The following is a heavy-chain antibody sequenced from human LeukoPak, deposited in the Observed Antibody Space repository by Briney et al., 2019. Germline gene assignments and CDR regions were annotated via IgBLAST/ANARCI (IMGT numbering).Heavy chain of an antibody. CDR1: GGTFSLYA. V-gene: IGHV1-69*13. D-gene: IGHD3-22*01. Sequence: GASVKVSFKSSGGTFSLYAISWVRQAPGQGLEWMGGIIPIFGTANYAQKFQGRVTITADESTSTAYMELRMLRSEDTAVYYGERGRLLRGDSSGYLGVYYYHYMDVWGKGTTVTISS. CDR2: IIPIFGTA. J-gene: IGHJ6*03. CDR3: ERGRLLRGDSSGYLGVYYYHYMDV.